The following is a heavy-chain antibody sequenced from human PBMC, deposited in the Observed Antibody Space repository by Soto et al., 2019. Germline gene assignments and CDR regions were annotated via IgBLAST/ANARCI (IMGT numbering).Heavy chain of an antibody. CDR1: GFSLSTSGAG. Sequence: QITLKESGPTLVKPTQTLTLTCTFSGFSLSTSGAGVGWFRQPPGKALEWLAFIYWDDDKRYTPSLKSRLTPTHDNPKNHVVLRKTHMDPGDTATYYCAHKGVNNGLAFYYYNRMDVLGQGNKVTLS. J-gene: IGHJ6*01. D-gene: IGHD2-8*01. CDR2: IYWDDDK. V-gene: IGHV2-5*02. CDR3: AHKGVNNGLAFYYYNRMDV.